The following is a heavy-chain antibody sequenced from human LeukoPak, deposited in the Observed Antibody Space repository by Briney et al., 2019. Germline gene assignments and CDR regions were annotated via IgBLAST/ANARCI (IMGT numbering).Heavy chain of an antibody. D-gene: IGHD2-2*01. J-gene: IGHJ4*02. CDR2: INHSGST. V-gene: IGHV4-34*01. CDR1: GGSFSGYN. Sequence: SETLSLTCAVYGGSFSGYNWGWIRNPPGKGLEWIGEINHSGSTNYNPSLKSRVTISVDTSKNQFSLKLSSVTAADTAVYYCARGSRTIAFDYWGQGTLVTVSS. CDR3: ARGSRTIAFDY.